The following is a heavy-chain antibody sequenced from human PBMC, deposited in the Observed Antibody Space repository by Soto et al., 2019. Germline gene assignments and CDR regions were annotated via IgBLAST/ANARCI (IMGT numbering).Heavy chain of an antibody. CDR1: GGSISSYY. CDR2: IYYSGST. CDR3: ARAGGLGYYHYYGMDV. V-gene: IGHV4-59*01. J-gene: IGHJ6*02. Sequence: SETLSLTCTVSGGSISSYYWSWIRQPPGKGLEWIGYIYYSGSTNYNPSLKSRVPISVDTSKNQFSLKLSSVTAADTAVYYCARAGGLGYYHYYGMDVWGQGTTVTVSS. D-gene: IGHD3-3*01.